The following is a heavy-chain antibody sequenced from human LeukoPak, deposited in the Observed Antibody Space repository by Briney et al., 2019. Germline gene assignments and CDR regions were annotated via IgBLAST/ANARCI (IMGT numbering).Heavy chain of an antibody. CDR3: ARVYSYGRFDY. Sequence: SETLSLTCTVSGGSISSSSHYWGWIRQPPGKGLEWIGSIYYSGSTYYNPSLKSRVTISVDTSKNQFSLKLSSVTAADTAVYYCARVYSYGRFDYWGQGTLVTVSS. J-gene: IGHJ4*02. CDR1: GGSISSSSHY. V-gene: IGHV4-39*01. CDR2: IYYSGST. D-gene: IGHD5-18*01.